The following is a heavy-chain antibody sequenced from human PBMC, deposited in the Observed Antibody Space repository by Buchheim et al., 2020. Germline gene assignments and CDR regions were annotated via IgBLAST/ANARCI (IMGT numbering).Heavy chain of an antibody. V-gene: IGHV4-59*01. D-gene: IGHD5-18*01. Sequence: QVQLQESGPGLVKPSETLSLTCTVSGGSISSYYWSWIRQPPGKGLEWIGYIYYSGSTNYNPSLKSRVTISVDTSKNQFSLKLSSVTAADTAVYYCARTGYSYGYLYGMDVWGQGTT. J-gene: IGHJ6*02. CDR3: ARTGYSYGYLYGMDV. CDR2: IYYSGST. CDR1: GGSISSYY.